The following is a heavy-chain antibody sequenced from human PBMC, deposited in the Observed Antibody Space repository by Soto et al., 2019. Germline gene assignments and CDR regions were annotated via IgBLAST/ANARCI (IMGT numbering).Heavy chain of an antibody. CDR3: ARRVRYYGSGSYGWFDP. CDR1: GYSFTSYW. Sequence: EVQLVQSGAEVKKPGESLKISCKGSGYSFTSYWIGWVRQMPGKGLEGMGIIYPGDSDTRYSPSFQGQVTISADKSISTAYLQWSSLKASDTAMYYCARRVRYYGSGSYGWFDPWGQGTLVTVSS. V-gene: IGHV5-51*01. CDR2: IYPGDSDT. J-gene: IGHJ5*02. D-gene: IGHD3-10*01.